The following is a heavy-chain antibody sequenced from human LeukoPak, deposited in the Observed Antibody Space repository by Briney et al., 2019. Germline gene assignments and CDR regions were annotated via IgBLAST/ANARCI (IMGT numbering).Heavy chain of an antibody. CDR1: GFTFSIYA. V-gene: IGHV3-23*01. CDR3: AKGDVLLWFGELPEDY. CDR2: ISGSGGST. D-gene: IGHD3-10*01. Sequence: TGGSLRFSCAASGFTFSIYAMSWVRQAPGKGLEWVSAISGSGGSTYYADSVKGRFTISRDNSKNTLYLQMNSLRAEDTAVYYCAKGDVLLWFGELPEDYWGQGTLVTVSS. J-gene: IGHJ4*02.